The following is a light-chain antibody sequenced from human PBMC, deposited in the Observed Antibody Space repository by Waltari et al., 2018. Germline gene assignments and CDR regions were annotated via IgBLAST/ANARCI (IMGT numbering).Light chain of an antibody. J-gene: IGKJ2*01. CDR3: PKYNSAPPYT. CDR2: AAS. CDR1: QGISNY. Sequence: DIQMTQSPSSLSASVGDRVTITCRASQGISNYLAWYQQKPGKVPKLLLYAASTLQSGVPSRVSGSGSGTDFTLTISSLQPEDVATYYCPKYNSAPPYTFGQGTKLEIK. V-gene: IGKV1-27*01.